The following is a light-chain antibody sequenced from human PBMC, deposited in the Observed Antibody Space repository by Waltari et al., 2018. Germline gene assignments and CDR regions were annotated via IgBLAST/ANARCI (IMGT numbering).Light chain of an antibody. CDR1: QSVSTY. CDR2: GAS. V-gene: IGKV3-20*01. Sequence: VILTQSPATLSLSPGDRATLSCRASQSVSTYLAWYHQKPGQAPRLLIYGASSRATGIPDRFSGSGSGTEFTLTISSLEPEDFGSYFCQKYSSSPLTFGGGTKVEIK. CDR3: QKYSSSPLT. J-gene: IGKJ4*01.